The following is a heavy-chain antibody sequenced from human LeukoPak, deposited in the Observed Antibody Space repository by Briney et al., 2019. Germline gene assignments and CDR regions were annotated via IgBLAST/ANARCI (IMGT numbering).Heavy chain of an antibody. D-gene: IGHD5-12*01. J-gene: IGHJ4*02. CDR3: AKLDRGYDYFDY. V-gene: IGHV1-2*02. CDR2: INPNSGGT. CDR1: GYTFTGYY. Sequence: ASVKVSCKASGYTFTGYYMHWVRQAPGQGLEWMGWINPNSGGTNYAQKFQGRVTVTRDTSISTAYMELSRLTSDDTAVYYCAKLDRGYDYFDYWGQGTLVTVSS.